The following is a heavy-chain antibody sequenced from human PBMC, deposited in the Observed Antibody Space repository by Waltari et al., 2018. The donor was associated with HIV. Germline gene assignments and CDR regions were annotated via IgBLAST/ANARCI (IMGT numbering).Heavy chain of an antibody. CDR1: GGTFSSYA. CDR3: ARARLGGGPKEMATGGYYYYGMDV. CDR2: IIPLFGTA. V-gene: IGHV1-69*01. J-gene: IGHJ6*02. Sequence: QVQLVQSGAEVKKPGSSVKVSCKASGGTFSSYAISRVRQAPGQGLEWMGGIIPLFGTANYAQKFQVRVTITEDESTSTAYMELSSLRSEDTAVYYWARARLGGGPKEMATGGYYYYGMDVWGQGTTVTVSS. D-gene: IGHD2-15*01.